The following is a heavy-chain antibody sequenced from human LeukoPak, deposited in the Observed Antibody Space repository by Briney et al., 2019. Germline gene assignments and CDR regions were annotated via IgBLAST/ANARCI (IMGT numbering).Heavy chain of an antibody. CDR2: IWYDGRKI. CDR3: AREAYSYGSTDYYFDL. CDR1: GFTFSNYG. D-gene: IGHD5-18*01. J-gene: IGHJ2*01. Sequence: GGSLRLSCAASGFTFSNYGLHWVRQAPGRGLEWVAVIWYDGRKIYYTDSVKGRFTISRDKSKNTLYLQMNNLRAEDTALYSCAREAYSYGSTDYYFDLGGRGTLVTVS. V-gene: IGHV3-33*01.